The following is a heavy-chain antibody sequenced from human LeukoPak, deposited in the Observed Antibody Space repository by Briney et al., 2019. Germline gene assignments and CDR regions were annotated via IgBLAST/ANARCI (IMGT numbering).Heavy chain of an antibody. Sequence: GWSLRLSCAASGFTFIDYDMHWVRQVIGKGLEWVSAIGIRGDTHYSGSVKGRFTISRENAESSLYLQMNSLRAEDTAVYYCARGGIQVSGIDEFDYWGQGTLVTVSS. V-gene: IGHV3-13*01. D-gene: IGHD6-19*01. CDR2: IGIRGDT. CDR1: GFTFIDYD. CDR3: ARGGIQVSGIDEFDY. J-gene: IGHJ4*02.